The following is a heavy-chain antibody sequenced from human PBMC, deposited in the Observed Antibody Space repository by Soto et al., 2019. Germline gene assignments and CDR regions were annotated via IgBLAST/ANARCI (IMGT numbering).Heavy chain of an antibody. Sequence: QVPLVESGGGVAQPGRSLRLSCAASGFTFSSHGMHWIRQAPGKGLEWVAVIWYDGSNKYYADSVKGRFTISRDNSKNTLYLQMNSLRVEDTAVYYCGPDTLDYWGQGTLVTVSS. CDR3: GPDTLDY. CDR2: IWYDGSNK. CDR1: GFTFSSHG. J-gene: IGHJ4*02. V-gene: IGHV3-33*01.